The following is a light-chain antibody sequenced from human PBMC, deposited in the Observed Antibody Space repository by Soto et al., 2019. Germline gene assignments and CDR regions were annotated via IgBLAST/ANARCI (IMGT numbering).Light chain of an antibody. CDR2: KAS. Sequence: DIQMTQSPSTLSASVGDRVTITCRASQSISNWLAWYQQKPGKAPNLLIYKASTLESGVPSRFSGSGSGTEFTLTISSLQPDDFATYYCQQFKSYPYTFGKGTKVDIK. V-gene: IGKV1-5*03. CDR3: QQFKSYPYT. J-gene: IGKJ2*01. CDR1: QSISNW.